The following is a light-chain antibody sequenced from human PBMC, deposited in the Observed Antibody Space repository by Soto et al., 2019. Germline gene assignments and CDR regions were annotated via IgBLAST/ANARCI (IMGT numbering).Light chain of an antibody. CDR1: SSDDGGYNY. CDR2: DVS. Sequence: QSALTQPASVSGSPGQSITISCTGTSSDDGGYNYVSWYQQHPGKAPKLMIYDVSNWPSGVSNRFSGSKSGNTASLTISGLQAEDEADYYCSSYTSSSKVFGGGTKLTVL. CDR3: SSYTSSSKV. V-gene: IGLV2-14*01. J-gene: IGLJ3*02.